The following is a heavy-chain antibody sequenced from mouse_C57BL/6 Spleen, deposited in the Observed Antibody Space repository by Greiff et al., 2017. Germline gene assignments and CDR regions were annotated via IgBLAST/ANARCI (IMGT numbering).Heavy chain of an antibody. Sequence: QVQLQQPGAELVRPGTSVKLSCKASGYTFTSYWMHWVKQRPGQGLEWIGVIDPSDSYTTYNQKFKGKATLTVDTSASTAYMQLSSLTSEDSAVDYCARSAYSYLYDYWGQGTTLTVSS. V-gene: IGHV1-59*01. CDR3: ARSAYSYLYDY. CDR2: IDPSDSYT. CDR1: GYTFTSYW. D-gene: IGHD2-12*01. J-gene: IGHJ2*01.